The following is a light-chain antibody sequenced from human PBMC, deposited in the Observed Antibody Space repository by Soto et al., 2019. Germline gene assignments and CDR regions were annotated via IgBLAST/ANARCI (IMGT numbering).Light chain of an antibody. V-gene: IGLV8-61*01. Sequence: QTVVTQASSLSVSPGGTVTLTCGLISGSVSTANNPNWYQQTPGQAPRTLIYSITTRSSGVPDRFSGSILGNKAALTITGAQADDESDYYCALFMGNGISVFGTGTKLTVL. CDR1: SGSVSTANN. J-gene: IGLJ1*01. CDR3: ALFMGNGISV. CDR2: SIT.